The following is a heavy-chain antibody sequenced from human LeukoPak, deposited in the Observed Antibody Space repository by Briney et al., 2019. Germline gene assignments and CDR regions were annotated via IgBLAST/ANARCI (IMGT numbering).Heavy chain of an antibody. J-gene: IGHJ6*03. CDR3: ARGPNYYYMDV. CDR2: IYYSGSN. V-gene: IGHV4-59*01. Sequence: PSETLSLTCTVSGGSISSYYWSWIRQPPGKGLEWIGYIYYSGSNNYNPSLKSRVTISVDTSKNQFSLKLSSVTAADTAVYYCARGPNYYYMDVWGKGTTVTISS. CDR1: GGSISSYY.